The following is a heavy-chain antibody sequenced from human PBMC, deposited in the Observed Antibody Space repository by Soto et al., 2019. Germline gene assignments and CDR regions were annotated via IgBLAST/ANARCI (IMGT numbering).Heavy chain of an antibody. Sequence: EVQLLESGGGLVQPGGSLRLSCAASGFTFSSYAMSWVRQAPGKGLEWVSAISGSGGSTYYADSVKGRFTISRDNSKNTLYLQMNSLRAEDTAVYYCAKDTAYCSGGSCYREGFDYWGQGTLVTVSS. D-gene: IGHD2-15*01. CDR2: ISGSGGST. V-gene: IGHV3-23*01. J-gene: IGHJ4*02. CDR3: AKDTAYCSGGSCYREGFDY. CDR1: GFTFSSYA.